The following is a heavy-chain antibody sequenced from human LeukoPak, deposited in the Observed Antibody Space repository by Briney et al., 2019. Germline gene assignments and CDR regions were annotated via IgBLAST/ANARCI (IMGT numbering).Heavy chain of an antibody. CDR1: GFTFSRYW. CDR2: ISSSSSYI. J-gene: IGHJ4*02. V-gene: IGHV3-21*01. Sequence: GGSLRLSCAASGFTFSRYWMHWVRQAPGKGLEWVSSISSSSSYIYYADSVKGRFTISRDNAKNSLYLQMNSLRAEDTAVYYCARGGYDYGDYPFDYWGQGTLVTVSS. D-gene: IGHD4-17*01. CDR3: ARGGYDYGDYPFDY.